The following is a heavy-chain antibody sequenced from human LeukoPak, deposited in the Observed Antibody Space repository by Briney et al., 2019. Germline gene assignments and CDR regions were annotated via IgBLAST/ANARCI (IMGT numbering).Heavy chain of an antibody. CDR2: ISYDGSNK. J-gene: IGHJ4*02. CDR1: GFTFSSYG. Sequence: GGSLRLSCAASGFTFSSYGMHWVRQAPGKGLEWVAVISYDGSNKYYADSVKGRFTISRVNSKNTLYLQMNSLRAEDTAVYYCAKDRGTPNEYYFDYWGQGTLVTVSS. CDR3: AKDRGTPNEYYFDY. D-gene: IGHD1-1*01. V-gene: IGHV3-30*18.